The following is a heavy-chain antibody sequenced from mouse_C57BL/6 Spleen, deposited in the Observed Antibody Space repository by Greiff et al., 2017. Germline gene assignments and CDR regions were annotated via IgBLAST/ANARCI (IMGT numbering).Heavy chain of an antibody. V-gene: IGHV5-9-1*02. CDR2: ISSGGDYI. CDR3: TKLGRGGYWYFDV. Sequence: EVKLMESGEGLVKPGGSLKLSCAASGFTFSSYAMSWVRQTPEKRLEWVAYISSGGDYIYYADTVKGRFTISRDNARNTLYLQMSSLKSEDTAMYYCTKLGRGGYWYFDVWGTGTTVTVSS. J-gene: IGHJ1*03. CDR1: GFTFSSYA. D-gene: IGHD4-1*01.